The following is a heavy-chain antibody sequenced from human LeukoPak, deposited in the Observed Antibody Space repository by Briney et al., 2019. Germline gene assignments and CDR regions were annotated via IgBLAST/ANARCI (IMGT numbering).Heavy chain of an antibody. CDR1: GGSISRSSYY. V-gene: IGHV4-39*01. CDR3: ARHLGYCSSSGCYFDY. D-gene: IGHD2-2*01. CDR2: ISYSGST. Sequence: SETLSLTCTVSGGSISRSSYYWGWIRHPPGKGLEWIGSISYSGSTYYTPSLKSRVTISVDTSKNQFSLKLSSVAAADTAVYYCARHLGYCSSSGCYFDYWGQGALVTVSS. J-gene: IGHJ4*02.